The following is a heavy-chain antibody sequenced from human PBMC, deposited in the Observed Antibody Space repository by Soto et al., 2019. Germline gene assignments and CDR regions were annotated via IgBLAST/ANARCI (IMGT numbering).Heavy chain of an antibody. V-gene: IGHV3-30*03. CDR2: ISYDGSNK. Sequence: QVQVVESGGGVVQPGRSLRLSCAASGFTFSSYGMHWVRQAPGKGLEWVAVISYDGSNKLYADSVKGRFTISRDNSKNTVYLQMNSLRAEATAVYYCATSDYTYFFFDYWGQGTLVTVSS. CDR3: ATSDYTYFFFDY. D-gene: IGHD5-12*01. CDR1: GFTFSSYG. J-gene: IGHJ4*02.